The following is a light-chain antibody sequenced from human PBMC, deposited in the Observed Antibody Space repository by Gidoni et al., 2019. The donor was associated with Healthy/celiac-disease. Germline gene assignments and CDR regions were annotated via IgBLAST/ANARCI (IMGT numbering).Light chain of an antibody. Sequence: DIVMTQSPLSLPVTPGEPASISCRSSQSLLHSNVYNYLDWYLQKPGQSPQLLIYLGSNRAFGVLDRCSGSGSGTDFTLKISRVEAEDVGVYYCMQALQTPDTFXQXTKLEIK. V-gene: IGKV2-28*01. CDR1: QSLLHSNVYNY. CDR2: LGS. CDR3: MQALQTPDT. J-gene: IGKJ2*01.